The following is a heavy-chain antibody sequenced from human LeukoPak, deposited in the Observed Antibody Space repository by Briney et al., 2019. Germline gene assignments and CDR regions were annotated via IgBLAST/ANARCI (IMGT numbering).Heavy chain of an antibody. D-gene: IGHD3-9*01. CDR2: INPNSGGT. V-gene: IGHV1-2*02. CDR3: ARYDILTGSFQH. CDR1: GYTFTGYY. Sequence: ASVKVSCKASGYTFTGYYMHWVRQAPGQGLEWMGWINPNSGGTNYAQKFQGRVTMTGDTSISTAYMELSRLRSDDTAVYYCARYDILTGSFQHWGQGTLVTVSS. J-gene: IGHJ1*01.